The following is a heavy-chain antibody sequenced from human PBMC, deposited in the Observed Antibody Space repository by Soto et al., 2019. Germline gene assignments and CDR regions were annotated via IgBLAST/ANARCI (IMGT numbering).Heavy chain of an antibody. CDR3: ARGRGGSGWYYCDY. J-gene: IGHJ4*02. CDR1: GYTFTSYD. D-gene: IGHD6-19*01. V-gene: IGHV1-8*01. Sequence: QVQLVQSGAEVKKPGASVKVSCKASGYTFTSYDINWVRQATGQGLEWMGWMNPNSGNTGYAQKFQGRVTMTRNTSISTAYMELSSLRSEDPAVYYWARGRGGSGWYYCDYWGQGSLVTVSS. CDR2: MNPNSGNT.